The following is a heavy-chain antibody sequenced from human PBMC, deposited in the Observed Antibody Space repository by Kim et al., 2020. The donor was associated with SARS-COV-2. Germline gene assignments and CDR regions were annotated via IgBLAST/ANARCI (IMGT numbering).Heavy chain of an antibody. D-gene: IGHD3-10*01. CDR3: AKESGPPITMVRGVPTGY. CDR1: GFTFRIYA. J-gene: IGHJ4*02. V-gene: IGHV3-23*01. CDR2: VRGTGDST. Sequence: LSLTCAASGFTFRIYAMSWVRQAPGKGLEWVSTVRGTGDSTFYADSVKGRFTISRDNSKNTLYLQMNSLRAEDTAVYYCAKESGPPITMVRGVPTGYWGQGTLVTVSS.